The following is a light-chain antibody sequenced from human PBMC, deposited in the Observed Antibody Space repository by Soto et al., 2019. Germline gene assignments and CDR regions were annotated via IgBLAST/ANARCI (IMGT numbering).Light chain of an antibody. Sequence: QSALTQSPSASGSPGQSVTISCIGTSSDVGGYNYVSWYQHHPGKAPKLIIYEVTKRPSGVPDRFSGSRSGTTASLTVSGLQAEDEEDYYCGSYAGGNTFVFGTGTKV. J-gene: IGLJ1*01. CDR2: EVT. CDR1: SSDVGGYNY. CDR3: GSYAGGNTFV. V-gene: IGLV2-8*01.